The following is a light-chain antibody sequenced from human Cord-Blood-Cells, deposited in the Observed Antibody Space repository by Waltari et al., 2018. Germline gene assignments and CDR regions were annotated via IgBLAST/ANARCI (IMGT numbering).Light chain of an antibody. CDR2: RNN. CDR1: RSTLGSNY. CDR3: AAWDDSLSGPNWV. V-gene: IGLV1-47*01. J-gene: IGLJ3*02. Sequence: QSVLTQPPSASGTPGQRVTISCSGSRSTLGSNYVSWYQRRPGTAPKLLSYRNNQRPSGVPDRFSGSKSGTSASLAISGLRSEDEADYYCAAWDDSLSGPNWVFGGGTKLTVL.